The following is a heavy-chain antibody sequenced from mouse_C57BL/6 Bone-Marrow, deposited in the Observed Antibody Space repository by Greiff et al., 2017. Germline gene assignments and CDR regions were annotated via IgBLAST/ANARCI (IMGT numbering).Heavy chain of an antibody. Sequence: QVQLQQPGAELVKPGASVKMSCKASGYTFTSYWITWVKQRPGQGLEWIGDFYPGSGSTNYNEKFKGKATLTVDTSSSTAYMQLSSLTSEDSAVYYCARPYYSNYWYFDVWGTGTTVTVSS. CDR3: ARPYYSNYWYFDV. CDR2: FYPGSGST. CDR1: GYTFTSYW. D-gene: IGHD2-5*01. V-gene: IGHV1-55*01. J-gene: IGHJ1*03.